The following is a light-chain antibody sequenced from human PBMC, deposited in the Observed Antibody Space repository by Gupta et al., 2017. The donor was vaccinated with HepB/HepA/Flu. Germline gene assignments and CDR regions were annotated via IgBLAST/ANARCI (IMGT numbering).Light chain of an antibody. CDR2: GAS. CDR3: QQDYSTPRT. V-gene: IGKV4-1*01. CDR1: QSVLYSSNNKNY. Sequence: DIVMTQSPDSLAVSLGERATINCKSSQSVLYSSNNKNYLAWYQQKAGQPPKLLIYGASTRESGVPDRFSGSGSGTDFTLTISSLQAEDVAIYYCQQDYSTPRTFGQGTKVEIK. J-gene: IGKJ1*01.